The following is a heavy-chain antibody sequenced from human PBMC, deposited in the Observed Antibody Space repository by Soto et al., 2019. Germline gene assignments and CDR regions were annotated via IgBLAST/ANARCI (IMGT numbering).Heavy chain of an antibody. CDR3: AHRDYRSGFFDY. CDR2: IYWDDDK. Sequence: QITLKESGPTLVKPTQTLTLTCTFSGFSLTTSGVAVGWIRQPPGKALEWLALIYWDDDKRYSPSLKSRLTIPKANSKTQVVLTMTTMDPVHTAPYYCAHRDYRSGFFDYWGQGVLVTVSS. D-gene: IGHD2-15*01. CDR1: GFSLTTSGVA. J-gene: IGHJ4*02. V-gene: IGHV2-5*02.